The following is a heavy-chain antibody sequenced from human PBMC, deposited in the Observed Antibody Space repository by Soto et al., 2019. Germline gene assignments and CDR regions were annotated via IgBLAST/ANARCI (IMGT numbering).Heavy chain of an antibody. Sequence: QVQLVESGGGLVKPGGSLRLSCAASGFTFSDYYMSWIRQAPGKGLEWVSYIVASGSSIYYADSVKGRFTISRDNAKNSLYLQMNSLRAEDTALYYCARGGQYSGYKMSYFDYWGQGTLVTVSS. CDR2: IVASGSSI. V-gene: IGHV3-11*01. D-gene: IGHD5-12*01. J-gene: IGHJ4*02. CDR1: GFTFSDYY. CDR3: ARGGQYSGYKMSYFDY.